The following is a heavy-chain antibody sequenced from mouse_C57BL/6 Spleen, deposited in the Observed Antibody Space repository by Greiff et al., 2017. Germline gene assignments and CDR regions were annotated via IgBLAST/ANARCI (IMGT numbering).Heavy chain of an antibody. Sequence: EVQLQESGPGLVKPSQSLSLTCSVTGYSITSGYYWNWIRQFPGNKLEWMGYISYDGSNNYNPSLKNRISITRDTSKNQFFLKLNSVTTEDTATYYCARDDSSGYFPMDYWGQGTSVTVSS. D-gene: IGHD3-2*02. CDR2: ISYDGSN. V-gene: IGHV3-6*01. J-gene: IGHJ4*01. CDR1: GYSITSGYY. CDR3: ARDDSSGYFPMDY.